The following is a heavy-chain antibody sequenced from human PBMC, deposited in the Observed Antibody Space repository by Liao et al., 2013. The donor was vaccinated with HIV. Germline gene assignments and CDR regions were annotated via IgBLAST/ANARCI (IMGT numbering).Heavy chain of an antibody. CDR2: IFTSGKT. CDR3: TRDVLTGVHAH. V-gene: IGHV4-61*02. J-gene: IGHJ4*02. D-gene: IGHD7-27*01. CDR1: GASISSGSYY. Sequence: QVQLHESGPGLVKPSQTLSLSCTVSGASISSGSYYWNWIRQPAGKGLEWIGRIFTSGKTNYSPSLTSRVTISLDTSNNHFSLKLSSVTAADTAVYYCTRDVLTGVHAHWGQGALVTVSS.